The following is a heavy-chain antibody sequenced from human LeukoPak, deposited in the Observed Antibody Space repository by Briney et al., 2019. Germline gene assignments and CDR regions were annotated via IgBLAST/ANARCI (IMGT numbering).Heavy chain of an antibody. CDR2: IYYSGSN. J-gene: IGHJ6*03. D-gene: IGHD3-10*01. CDR1: GGSISSYY. V-gene: IGHV4-59*01. CDR3: ARGLYYYGSGSKTLGYYYYYMDV. Sequence: ASETLSLTCTVSGGSISSYYWSWIRQPPGKGLEWVGYIYYSGSNNYNPSLKSRVTISVDTSKNQFSLKLSSVTAADTAVYYCARGLYYYGSGSKTLGYYYYYMDVWGKGTTVTISS.